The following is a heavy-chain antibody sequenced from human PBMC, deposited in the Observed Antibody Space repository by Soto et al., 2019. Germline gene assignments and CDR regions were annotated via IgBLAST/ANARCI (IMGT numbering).Heavy chain of an antibody. CDR2: INAGNGNT. J-gene: IGHJ3*02. D-gene: IGHD5-18*01. CDR1: GYTFTSYA. CDR3: GRVRGYSYGYGAFDI. Sequence: ASVKVSCKASGYTFTSYAMHWVRQAPGQRLEWMGWINAGNGNTKYSQKFQGRVTITRDTSASTAYMELSSLRSEDTAVYYCGRVRGYSYGYGAFDIWGQGTMLTVSS. V-gene: IGHV1-3*01.